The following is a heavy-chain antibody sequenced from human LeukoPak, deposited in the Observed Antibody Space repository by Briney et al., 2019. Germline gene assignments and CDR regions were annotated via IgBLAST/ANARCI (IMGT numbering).Heavy chain of an antibody. CDR1: GGSFSGYY. CDR2: INHSGST. CDR3: AGITMVRGVISRRVAFDI. J-gene: IGHJ3*02. V-gene: IGHV4-34*01. D-gene: IGHD3-10*01. Sequence: SETLSLTCAVYGGSFSGYYWSWIRQPPGKGLEWIGEINHSGSTNYNPSLKSRVTISVDTSKNQFSLKLSSVTAADTAVYYCAGITMVRGVISRRVAFDIWGQGTMVTVSS.